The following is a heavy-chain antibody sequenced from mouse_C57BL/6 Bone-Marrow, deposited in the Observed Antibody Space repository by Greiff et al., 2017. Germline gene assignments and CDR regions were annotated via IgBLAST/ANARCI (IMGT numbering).Heavy chain of an antibody. CDR3: ATAQARAY. CDR2: INPNNGGT. J-gene: IGHJ3*01. Sequence: VQLKESGPELVKPGASVKIPCKASGYTFTDYNMDWVKQSHGKSLEWIGDINPNNGGTIYNQKFKGKATLTVDKSSSTAYMELRSLTSEDTAVYYCATAQARAYWGQGTLVTVSA. D-gene: IGHD3-2*02. CDR1: GYTFTDYN. V-gene: IGHV1-18*01.